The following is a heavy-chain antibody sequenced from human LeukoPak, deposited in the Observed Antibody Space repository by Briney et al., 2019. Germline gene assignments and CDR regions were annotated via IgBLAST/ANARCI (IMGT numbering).Heavy chain of an antibody. CDR2: IYYSGST. J-gene: IGHJ4*02. CDR3: ARQYCSSTSCPGHY. V-gene: IGHV4-39*01. D-gene: IGHD2-2*01. CDR1: GGSISSSSYY. Sequence: PSETLSLTCTVSGGSISSSSYYWGWIRQPPGKGLEWIGSIYYSGSTYYNPSLKSRVTISVDTSKNQFSLKLSSVTAADTAVYYCARQYCSSTSCPGHYWGQGTLVTVSS.